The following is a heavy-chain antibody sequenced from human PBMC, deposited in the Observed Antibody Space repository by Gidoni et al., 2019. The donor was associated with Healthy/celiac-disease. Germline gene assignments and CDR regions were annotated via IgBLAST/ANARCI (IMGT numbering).Heavy chain of an antibody. D-gene: IGHD2-2*02. Sequence: EVQLLESGGGVVQPGGSLRLSCAASGFPFSSYAMSWVRQAPGKGLEWVSAISGSGGSTYYADSVKGRFTISRDNSKNTLYLQMNSLRAEDTAVYYCAKDIVVVPAAIDYWGQGTLVTVSS. CDR1: GFPFSSYA. CDR3: AKDIVVVPAAIDY. V-gene: IGHV3-23*01. CDR2: ISGSGGST. J-gene: IGHJ4*02.